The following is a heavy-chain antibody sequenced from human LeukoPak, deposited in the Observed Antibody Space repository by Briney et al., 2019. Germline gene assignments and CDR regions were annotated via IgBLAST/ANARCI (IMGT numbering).Heavy chain of an antibody. Sequence: GESLQISCQGSGYRFTTDWIGWVRQVPGRGLEWMGIIYPDDSDTRYSPSFQGQVTISTDKSISTAYLQWSSLRASDTAMYYCARHNTVAKIFDYWGQGTLVTVSS. CDR1: GYRFTTDW. CDR2: IYPDDSDT. J-gene: IGHJ4*02. V-gene: IGHV5-51*01. CDR3: ARHNTVAKIFDY. D-gene: IGHD4-23*01.